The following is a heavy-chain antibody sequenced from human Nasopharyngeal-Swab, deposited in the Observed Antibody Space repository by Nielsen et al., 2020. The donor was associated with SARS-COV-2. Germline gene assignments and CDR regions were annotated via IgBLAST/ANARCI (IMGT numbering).Heavy chain of an antibody. CDR2: VSYSGTT. Sequence: SETLSLTCTVSGDSISSNSYYWGWIRQSPGKGLEWIGIVSYSGTTYFNPSLKSRVTISVDTSKNQFSVKLSSVTAADTAVYYCASYYYDSSDYSYWFDPWGQGTLVTVSS. J-gene: IGHJ5*02. CDR3: ASYYYDSSDYSYWFDP. CDR1: GDSISSNSYY. D-gene: IGHD3-22*01. V-gene: IGHV4-39*01.